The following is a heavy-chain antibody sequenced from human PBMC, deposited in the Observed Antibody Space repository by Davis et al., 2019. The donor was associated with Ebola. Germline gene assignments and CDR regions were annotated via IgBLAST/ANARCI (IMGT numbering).Heavy chain of an antibody. J-gene: IGHJ3*02. CDR3: SVTVAAFDT. D-gene: IGHD1-14*01. CDR1: GFTFSGSA. V-gene: IGHV3-73*01. CDR2: IRSKANSYAT. Sequence: GESLKISCAASGFTFSGSAMHWVRQASGKGLEWVGRIRSKANSYATAYAASVKGRFTISRDDSKNTAYLQMNSLKTEDTAVYYCSVTVAAFDTWGQGTMVTVSS.